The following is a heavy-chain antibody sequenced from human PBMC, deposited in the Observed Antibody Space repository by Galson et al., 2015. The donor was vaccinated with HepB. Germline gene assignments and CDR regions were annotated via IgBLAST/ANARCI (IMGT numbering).Heavy chain of an antibody. CDR3: ARERGAGWYEGNDY. Sequence: SLRLSCAASGFTFSSYSIHWVREAPGKGLEWVAIISHDGRNTYYAYSVKGRFTISRDNSRNTLYLQMNGLRSDDTAVYYCARERGAGWYEGNDYWGQGTRVVVSS. D-gene: IGHD6-19*01. CDR2: ISHDGRNT. CDR1: GFTFSSYS. J-gene: IGHJ4*02. V-gene: IGHV3-30*04.